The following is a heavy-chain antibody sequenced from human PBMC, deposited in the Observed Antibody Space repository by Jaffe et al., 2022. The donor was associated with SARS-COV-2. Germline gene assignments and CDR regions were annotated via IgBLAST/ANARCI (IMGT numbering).Heavy chain of an antibody. J-gene: IGHJ1*01. CDR1: GFTFITYA. V-gene: IGHV3-23*01. Sequence: EVQLLESGGGLVQPGGSLRLSCAASGFTFITYAMSWVRQAPGKGLECVSTISGSGGRTYYADSVRGRFTIFRDNSKNTLSLQMNSLSAEDTAVYYCARVEVNDDSNTLGYFHRWGQGTLVIVSS. CDR3: ARVEVNDDSNTLGYFHR. D-gene: IGHD3-3*01. CDR2: ISGSGGRT.